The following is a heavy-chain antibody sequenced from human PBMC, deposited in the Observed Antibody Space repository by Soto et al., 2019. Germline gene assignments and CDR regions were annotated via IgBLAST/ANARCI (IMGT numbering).Heavy chain of an antibody. CDR1: GGSISSGDYY. CDR2: VYYSGST. CDR3: AREVTGTPEGRYYYYGMDV. Sequence: SETLSLTCTVSGGSISSGDYYWSWIRQPPGKGLEWIGYVYYSGSTYYNPSFKSRVTISVDTSKNQFSLKLSSVTAADTAVYYCAREVTGTPEGRYYYYGMDVWRQGTTVTVSS. J-gene: IGHJ6*02. V-gene: IGHV4-30-4*01. D-gene: IGHD1-20*01.